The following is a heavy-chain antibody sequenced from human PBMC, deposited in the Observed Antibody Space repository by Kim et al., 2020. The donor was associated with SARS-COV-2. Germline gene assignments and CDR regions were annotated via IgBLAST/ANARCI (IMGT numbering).Heavy chain of an antibody. D-gene: IGHD1-26*01. CDR2: INHSGST. J-gene: IGHJ4*02. V-gene: IGHV4-34*01. CDR1: GGSFSGYY. Sequence: SETLSLTCAVYGGSFSGYYWSWIRQPPGKGLEWIGEINHSGSTNYNPSLKSRVTISVDTSKNQFSLKLSSVTAADTAVYYCAVGATKRNFDYWGQGTLVTVSS. CDR3: AVGATKRNFDY.